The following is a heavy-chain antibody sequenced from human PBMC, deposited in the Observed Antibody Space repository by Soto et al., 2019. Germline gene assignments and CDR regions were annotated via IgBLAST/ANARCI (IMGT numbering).Heavy chain of an antibody. Sequence: QVQLVQSGAEMKKPGSSVKVSCQSSGGTFNTYAMNWVRQAPAQGPEWMGDICPMSGAANYAPKFQARVTITVDESTGTSYMQLSSLTSEDTAIYFCAREVQVHTPAFVYWGQGTLVTVSS. CDR2: ICPMSGAA. V-gene: IGHV1-69*19. D-gene: IGHD3-10*01. CDR1: GGTFNTYA. J-gene: IGHJ4*02. CDR3: AREVQVHTPAFVY.